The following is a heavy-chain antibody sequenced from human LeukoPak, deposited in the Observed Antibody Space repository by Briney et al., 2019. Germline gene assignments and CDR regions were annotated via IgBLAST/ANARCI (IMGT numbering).Heavy chain of an antibody. D-gene: IGHD3-16*01. CDR1: GFTFSTYA. V-gene: IGHV3-20*04. CDR2: INWNGGST. CDR3: ARDPFSTRQLGEYYFDY. Sequence: GGSLRLSCAASGFTFSTYAMSWVRQAPGKGLEWVSGINWNGGSTGYADSVKGRFTISRDNAKNSLYLQMNSLRAEDTALYYCARDPFSTRQLGEYYFDYWGQGTLVTVSS. J-gene: IGHJ4*02.